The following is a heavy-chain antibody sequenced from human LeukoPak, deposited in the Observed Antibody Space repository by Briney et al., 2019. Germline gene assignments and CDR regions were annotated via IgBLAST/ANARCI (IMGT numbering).Heavy chain of an antibody. CDR3: AKDPNYYDSSGYYWGRDWYFDL. D-gene: IGHD3-22*01. J-gene: IGHJ2*01. Sequence: GGSLRLSCADSGFTFSSYAMSWVRQAPGKGMEWVSAISGSGGSTYYADSVKGRFTISRDNSKNTLYLQMNSLRAEDTAVYYCAKDPNYYDSSGYYWGRDWYFDLWGRGTLVTVSS. CDR1: GFTFSSYA. V-gene: IGHV3-23*01. CDR2: ISGSGGST.